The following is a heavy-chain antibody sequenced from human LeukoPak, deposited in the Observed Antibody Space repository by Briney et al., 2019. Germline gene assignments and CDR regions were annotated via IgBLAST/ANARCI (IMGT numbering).Heavy chain of an antibody. Sequence: PGGSLRLSCAASGFTFSSYAMSWVRQAPGKGLEWVSAISGSGGSTYYADSVKGRFTISRDNSKNTLYLQMNSLRAEDTAAYYCAKDLAGVTRYYFDYWGQGTLVTVSS. D-gene: IGHD4-4*01. CDR1: GFTFSSYA. V-gene: IGHV3-23*01. J-gene: IGHJ4*02. CDR2: ISGSGGST. CDR3: AKDLAGVTRYYFDY.